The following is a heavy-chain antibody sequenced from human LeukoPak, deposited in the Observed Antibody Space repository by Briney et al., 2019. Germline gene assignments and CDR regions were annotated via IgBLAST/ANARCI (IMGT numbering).Heavy chain of an antibody. CDR3: AKDGRTYYYGSGSYFGWFDP. D-gene: IGHD3-10*01. J-gene: IGHJ5*02. V-gene: IGHV3-23*01. CDR1: GSTFSSYA. CDR2: ISGSGDIT. Sequence: GRSLRLSCAAYGSTFSSYATSSVRQAPGKGLEWDSSISGSGDITYSAASVKGGFTISRDNSKNTVYLQMNSLRVEDTAVYYCAKDGRTYYYGSGSYFGWFDPWGQGTLVTVSS.